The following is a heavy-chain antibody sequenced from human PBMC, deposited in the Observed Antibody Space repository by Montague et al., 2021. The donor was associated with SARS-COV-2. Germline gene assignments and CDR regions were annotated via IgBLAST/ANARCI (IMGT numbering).Heavy chain of an antibody. Sequence: PALVKPTQTLTLTCVFSGFSLNTDGVGVAWIRRLPGKALEWLALIYWDGDQRYSLSLKTRLTITKDTSKNRVVLTMTNLDPEDTATYYCARGYDYYRAEALDVWGQGTMLTVSS. CDR1: GFSLNTDGVG. D-gene: IGHD5-12*01. J-gene: IGHJ3*01. CDR3: ARGYDYYRAEALDV. CDR2: IYWDGDQ. V-gene: IGHV2-5*02.